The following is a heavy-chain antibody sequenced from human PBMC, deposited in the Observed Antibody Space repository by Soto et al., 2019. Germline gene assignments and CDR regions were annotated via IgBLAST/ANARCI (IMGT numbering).Heavy chain of an antibody. V-gene: IGHV1-69*01. Sequence: QVQLVQSGAEVKKPGSSVKVSCKASGGTFSSYAISWVRQAPGQGLEWMGGIIPIFGTANYAQKFQGRVTITADESTSTAYMELSSLRSEDTAVYYCASPAQIIAARPGYYYGMDVWGQGTTVTVSS. J-gene: IGHJ6*02. CDR2: IIPIFGTA. CDR3: ASPAQIIAARPGYYYGMDV. CDR1: GGTFSSYA. D-gene: IGHD6-6*01.